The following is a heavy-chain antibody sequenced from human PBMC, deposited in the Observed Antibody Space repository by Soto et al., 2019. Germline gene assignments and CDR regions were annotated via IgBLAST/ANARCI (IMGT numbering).Heavy chain of an antibody. V-gene: IGHV1-69*02. D-gene: IGHD2-15*01. Sequence: SVKVSCKASGGTFSSYTISWVRQAPGQGLEWMGRIIPILGIANYAQKFQGRVTITADKSTSTAYMELSSLRSEDTAVYYCARSSFYCSGGSCYSLHDAFDIWGQGTMVTVSS. CDR1: GGTFSSYT. CDR3: ARSSFYCSGGSCYSLHDAFDI. CDR2: IIPILGIA. J-gene: IGHJ3*02.